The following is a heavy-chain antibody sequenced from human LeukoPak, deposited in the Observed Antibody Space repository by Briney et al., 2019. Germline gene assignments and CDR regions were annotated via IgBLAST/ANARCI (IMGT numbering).Heavy chain of an antibody. CDR2: INPNSGDT. CDR1: GYTFTGYY. CDR3: ARGMEPYYYMDV. Sequence: GASVKVSCKASGYTFTGYYMHWLRQAPGEGLEWMGRINPNSGDTNYAQKFQGRVTMTRDTSISTAYMELSRLRSDDTAVYYCARGMEPYYYMDVWGKGTTVTVSS. J-gene: IGHJ6*03. V-gene: IGHV1-2*02. D-gene: IGHD1-26*01.